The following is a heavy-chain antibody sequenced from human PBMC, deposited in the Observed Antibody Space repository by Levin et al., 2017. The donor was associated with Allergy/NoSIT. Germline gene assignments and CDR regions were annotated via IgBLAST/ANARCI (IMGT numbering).Heavy chain of an antibody. J-gene: IGHJ4*02. CDR2: ISDSGGST. V-gene: IGHV3-23*01. CDR3: VKWADYYDSSGYYS. CDR1: GFTFSLYA. Sequence: LSLTCAASGFTFSLYAMSWVRQAPGKGLEWVSSISDSGGSTYYADSVQGRFTISRDKSKDTLYLQMNSLRAEDTALYYCVKWADYYDSSGYYSWGQGTPVTVSS. D-gene: IGHD3-22*01.